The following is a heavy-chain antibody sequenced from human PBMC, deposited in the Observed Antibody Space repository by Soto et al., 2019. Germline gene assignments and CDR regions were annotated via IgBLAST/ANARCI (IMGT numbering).Heavy chain of an antibody. CDR2: IDYSGST. J-gene: IGHJ6*02. D-gene: IGHD3-3*01. CDR1: GGSVGSMTYY. CDR3: AIVPYYDFWSGSRSPSYYYYGIDV. V-gene: IGHV4-39*01. Sequence: PSESLSLTWTVYGGSVGSMTYYWAWIRESRGKGWEWIGNIDYSGSTYDNPSLESRVIMSAHSSRNQFSLKLSSVTAADKAVYYCAIVPYYDFWSGSRSPSYYYYGIDVWGQGTTVTVSS.